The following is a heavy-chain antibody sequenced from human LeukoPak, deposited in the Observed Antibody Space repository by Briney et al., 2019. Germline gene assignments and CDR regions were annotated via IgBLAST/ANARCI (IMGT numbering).Heavy chain of an antibody. V-gene: IGHV1-3*01. Sequence: ASVNVSCKASGYTFTSYAMHWVRRAPGQRLEWMGWINADNGDTKYSQKFQGRVTIARDTSASTAYMELSSLRSEDTAVYYCARDRGGTGDFDYWGQGTLVTVSS. D-gene: IGHD1-1*01. J-gene: IGHJ4*02. CDR3: ARDRGGTGDFDY. CDR2: INADNGDT. CDR1: GYTFTSYA.